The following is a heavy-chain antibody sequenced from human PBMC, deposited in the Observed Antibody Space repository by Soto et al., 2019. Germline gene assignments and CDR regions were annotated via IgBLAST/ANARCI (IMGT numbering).Heavy chain of an antibody. CDR1: GGSISSSNYY. CDR3: ARGRIGV. J-gene: IGHJ4*02. V-gene: IGHV4-61*05. CDR2: IYYSGST. Sequence: PSETLSLTCTVSGGSISSSNYYWSWIRQPPGKGLEWIGYIYYSGSTNYNPSLKSRVTISVDTSKNQFSLKLSSVTAADTAVYYCARGRIGVWGQGTLVTVSS. D-gene: IGHD3-10*01.